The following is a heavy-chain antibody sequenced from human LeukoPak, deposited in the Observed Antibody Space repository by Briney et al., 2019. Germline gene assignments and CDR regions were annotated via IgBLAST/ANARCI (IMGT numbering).Heavy chain of an antibody. D-gene: IGHD2-15*01. Sequence: PSETLSLTCTVSGGSISSYYWSWIRQHPGKGLEWIGYIYYSGSTYYNPSLKSRVTISVDTSKNQFSLKLSSVTAADTAVYYCARGTRYCSGGSCQLWGQGTLVTVSS. J-gene: IGHJ1*01. CDR3: ARGTRYCSGGSCQL. V-gene: IGHV4-59*06. CDR2: IYYSGST. CDR1: GGSISSYY.